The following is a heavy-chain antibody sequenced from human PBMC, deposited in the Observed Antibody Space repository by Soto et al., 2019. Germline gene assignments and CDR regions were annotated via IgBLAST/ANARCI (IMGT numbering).Heavy chain of an antibody. V-gene: IGHV4-34*11. D-gene: IGHD2-2*03. Sequence: SETLSLTCDVSGHSFTDYYWIWIRQSPGKGLEWLGYIYNRGRDNTYPSLQSRDTTSMDTSKVQFSLNLMSVTAPDTAVYYCASARVDIFLDVVKSNMDDWGPGAMVTVSS. CDR3: ASARVDIFLDVVKSNMDD. J-gene: IGHJ4*01. CDR1: GHSFTDYY. CDR2: IYNRGRD.